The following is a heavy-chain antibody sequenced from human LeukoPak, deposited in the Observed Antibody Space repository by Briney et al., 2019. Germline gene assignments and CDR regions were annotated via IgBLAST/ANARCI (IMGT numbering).Heavy chain of an antibody. CDR3: AKSGDYYGSGSSFDY. D-gene: IGHD3-10*01. J-gene: IGHJ4*02. CDR2: ISPGGGTT. CDR1: GFAFGSEA. V-gene: IGHV3-23*01. Sequence: GGSLRLSCAVSGFAFGSEAMSWVRQSPARGLEWVASISPGGGTTYYADYVKGRFIISRDNSNNTLFVQMNSLRAEDTAVYYCAKSGDYYGSGSSFDYWGQGTLVTVSS.